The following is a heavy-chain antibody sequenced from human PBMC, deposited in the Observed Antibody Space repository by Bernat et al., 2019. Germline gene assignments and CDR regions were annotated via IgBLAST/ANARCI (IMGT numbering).Heavy chain of an antibody. CDR3: AHGLRYNGYNWFDP. D-gene: IGHD1-1*01. CDR1: GFSLSTSGVG. J-gene: IGHJ5*02. Sequence: QITLKESGPTLVKPTQTLTLTCTFSGFSLSTSGVGVGWIRQPPGKALEWLALIYWDDDKRYSPSLKSRLTITKDTSKNQVVLTMTNMDPVDTTTYYCAHGLRYNGYNWFDPWGQGTLVTVSS. V-gene: IGHV2-5*02. CDR2: IYWDDDK.